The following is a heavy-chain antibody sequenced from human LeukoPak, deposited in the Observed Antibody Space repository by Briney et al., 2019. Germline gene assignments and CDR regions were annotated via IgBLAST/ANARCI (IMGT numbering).Heavy chain of an antibody. CDR3: ANPRYDSSGYYYVD. CDR2: INGGIGNT. CDR1: GYSFTDYT. Sequence: ASVKVSCKASGYSFTDYTFHWLRQAPGQRLYWVGWINGGIGNTKYSPKFQGRVTITRDTSASTAYMELSSLRSEDTAVYYCANPRYDSSGYYYVDWGQGTLVTVSS. V-gene: IGHV1-3*01. J-gene: IGHJ4*02. D-gene: IGHD3-22*01.